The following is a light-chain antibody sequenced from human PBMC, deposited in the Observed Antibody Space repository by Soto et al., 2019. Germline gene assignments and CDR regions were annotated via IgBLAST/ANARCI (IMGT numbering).Light chain of an antibody. V-gene: IGKV1D-12*01. J-gene: IGKJ3*01. CDR3: EQASSFPPR. CDR2: AAS. Sequence: DLQMTQSPSSVSAFVGDRVTITCRASQDISSWLAWYQQKPGKAPKLLIYAASTLQSGVPSRFSGRGPETHVTLTIHSLPPEDFATYYCEQASSFPPRFGPGTKVDIK. CDR1: QDISSW.